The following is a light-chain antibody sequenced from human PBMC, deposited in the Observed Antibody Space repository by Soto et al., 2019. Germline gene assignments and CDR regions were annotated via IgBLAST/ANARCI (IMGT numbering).Light chain of an antibody. CDR1: SSDVGGYNY. Sequence: VLTQPASVSGSPGQSIAISCTGTSSDVGGYNYVSWYQHHPCKAPKLMIYDVSNRPSGVSNRFSGSKSGNTASLTISGLQAEDEADYYCSSYTSSSTYVFGTGTKVTVL. V-gene: IGLV2-14*03. CDR3: SSYTSSSTYV. J-gene: IGLJ1*01. CDR2: DVS.